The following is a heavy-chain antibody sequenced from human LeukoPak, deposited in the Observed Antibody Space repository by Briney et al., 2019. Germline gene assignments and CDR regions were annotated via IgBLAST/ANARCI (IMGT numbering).Heavy chain of an antibody. CDR2: ISGSGGKT. D-gene: IGHD1-26*01. CDR3: AKDLEAGATPGEAFDM. V-gene: IGHV3-23*01. J-gene: IGHJ3*02. CDR1: GLTFSSYA. Sequence: PGGSLRLSCAASGLTFSSYAMTWVRQAPGKGLEWVSGISGSGGKTYYADSVKGRFTISRDNSKNTLFLQMNSLRAEDTAVYYCAKDLEAGATPGEAFDMWGQGTMVTVSS.